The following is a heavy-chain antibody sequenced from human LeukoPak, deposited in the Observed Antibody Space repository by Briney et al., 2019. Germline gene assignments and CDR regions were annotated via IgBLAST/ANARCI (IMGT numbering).Heavy chain of an antibody. CDR1: GYTFTSSY. CDR3: ARDRAEDTAMGPLYYYFYMDV. CDR2: INPSGDST. Sequence: ASVKVSCKASGYTFTSSYMHWVRQAPGQGLEWLGIINPSGDSTTYAQKFQGRVTMTRDTSTSTVYMELSSLRSEDTAVYYCARDRAEDTAMGPLYYYFYMDVWGKGTTVTVSS. V-gene: IGHV1-46*01. J-gene: IGHJ6*03. D-gene: IGHD5-18*01.